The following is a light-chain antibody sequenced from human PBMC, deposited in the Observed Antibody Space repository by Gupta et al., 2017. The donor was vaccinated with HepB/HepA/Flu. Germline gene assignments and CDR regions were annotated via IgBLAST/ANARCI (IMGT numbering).Light chain of an antibody. CDR1: RNIRSH. CDR3: QQHNDWPPEDT. Sequence: EIVMTQSPATLSVSPGERASLSCRASRNIRSHLAWYQQKPGQAPRLLIYGASTRATGIPDRFSGSGSGTQFTLTISSLQSEDFAVYFCQQHNDWPPEDTFGQGTKLEIK. J-gene: IGKJ2*01. V-gene: IGKV3-15*01. CDR2: GAS.